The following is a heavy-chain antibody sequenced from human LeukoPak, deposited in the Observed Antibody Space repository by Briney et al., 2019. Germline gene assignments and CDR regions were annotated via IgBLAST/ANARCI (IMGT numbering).Heavy chain of an antibody. CDR3: AKGGV. V-gene: IGHV3-23*01. CDR2: IGNSGDRT. Sequence: GGSLRLSCAASGFTFSSYAMSWVRQAPGKGPEWVSGIGNSGDRTFYADSVKGRFTISRDNSKNTLYLQMNSLRVEDTALYYCAKGGVWGQVIAVTVSS. CDR1: GFTFSSYA. J-gene: IGHJ6*02.